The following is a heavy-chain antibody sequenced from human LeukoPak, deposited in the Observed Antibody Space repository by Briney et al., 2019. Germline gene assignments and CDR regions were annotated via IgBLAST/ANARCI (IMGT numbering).Heavy chain of an antibody. Sequence: GASVKVSCKASGGTFSSYAISWVRQAPGRGLEWMGGIIPIFGTANYAQKFQGRVTITADESTSTAYMELSSLRSEDTAVYYCARSDDILTGYXAYWXQGTLXTVSX. V-gene: IGHV1-69*13. CDR1: GGTFSSYA. J-gene: IGHJ4*02. CDR2: IIPIFGTA. CDR3: ARSDDILTGYXAY. D-gene: IGHD3-9*01.